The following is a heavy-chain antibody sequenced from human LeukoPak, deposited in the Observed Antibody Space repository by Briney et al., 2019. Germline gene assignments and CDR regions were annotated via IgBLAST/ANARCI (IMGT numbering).Heavy chain of an antibody. CDR3: ASWAGGNEPVASFDY. D-gene: IGHD1-14*01. J-gene: IGHJ4*02. Sequence: ASVKVSCKPSGYTFTGYYMHWTRQAPGRGLEWMGWINLNSGGTNYAQKFQGRVSMTRDTSISTAYMELSRLRYDDTAVYYCASWAGGNEPVASFDYWGQGTLVTVSS. CDR1: GYTFTGYY. V-gene: IGHV1-2*02. CDR2: INLNSGGT.